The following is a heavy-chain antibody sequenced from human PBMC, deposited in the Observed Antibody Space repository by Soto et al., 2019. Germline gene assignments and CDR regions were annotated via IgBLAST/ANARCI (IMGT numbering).Heavy chain of an antibody. V-gene: IGHV1-18*01. CDR1: GYTFTSYG. J-gene: IGHJ6*03. CDR3: ERLHVPINDYSIDYDYYYYYIDV. CDR2: ISAYNGNT. Sequence: ASVKVSCKASGYTFTSYGISWVRQAPGQGLEWMGWISAYNGNTNYAQKLQGRVTMTTDTSTSTAYMELRSLRSDDTAVYYCERLHVPINDYSIDYDYYYYYIDVLAKETTVTVSS. D-gene: IGHD4-4*01.